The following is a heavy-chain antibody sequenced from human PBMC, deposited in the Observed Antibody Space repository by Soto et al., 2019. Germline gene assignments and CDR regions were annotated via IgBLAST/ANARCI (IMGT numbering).Heavy chain of an antibody. CDR1: GFTFTSSA. V-gene: IGHV1-58*01. D-gene: IGHD3-10*01. CDR2: IVVGSGNT. CDR3: AAAPGCGEPHVG. Sequence: QMQLVQSGPEVKKPGTSVKVSCKASGFTFTSSAVQWVRQARGQRHEWIGWIVVGSGNTNYAQKFQERVTITRDMSTSTAYMELSSLRSEDTAVYYCAAAPGCGEPHVGWGQGTPVTVSS. J-gene: IGHJ4*02.